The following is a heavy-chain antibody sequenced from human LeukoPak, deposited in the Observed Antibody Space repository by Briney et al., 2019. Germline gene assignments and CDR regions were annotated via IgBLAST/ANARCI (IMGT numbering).Heavy chain of an antibody. Sequence: GGSLRLSCAASGFTFSGYSMSWVRQAPGKGLEWVSSISSNGAATYYADSVKGWFTISRDNSKNTLYLQMNSLRAEDTAVYYCAKDRPCTTCSPSDYWGQGTLVTVSS. CDR2: ISSNGAAT. CDR3: AKDRPCTTCSPSDY. J-gene: IGHJ4*02. V-gene: IGHV3-23*01. D-gene: IGHD2-2*01. CDR1: GFTFSGYS.